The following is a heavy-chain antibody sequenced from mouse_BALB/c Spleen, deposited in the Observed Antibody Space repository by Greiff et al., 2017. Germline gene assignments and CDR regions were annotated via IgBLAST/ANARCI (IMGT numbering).Heavy chain of an antibody. Sequence: VQLQQSGAELARPGASVKMSCKASGYTFTSYTMHWVKQRPGQGLEWIGYINPSSGYTNYNQKFKDKATLTADKSSSTAYMQLSSLTSEDSAVYDWASIYYPRGYYAMDYWGQGTSVTVSS. CDR2: INPSSGYT. CDR3: ASIYYPRGYYAMDY. CDR1: GYTFTSYT. V-gene: IGHV1-4*01. D-gene: IGHD2-1*01. J-gene: IGHJ4*01.